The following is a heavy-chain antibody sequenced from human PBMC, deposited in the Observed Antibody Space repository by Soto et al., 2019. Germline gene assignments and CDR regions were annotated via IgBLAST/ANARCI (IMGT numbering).Heavy chain of an antibody. J-gene: IGHJ4*02. Sequence: GGSLRLSCAASGFTFSSYGMHWVRQAPGKGLEWVAVISYEGSNKYYADSVKGRFTISRDNSKNTLYLQMNSLRAEDTAVYYCAKNKRYFDWLSTSFDYWGQGTLVTVSS. CDR2: ISYEGSNK. V-gene: IGHV3-30*18. CDR1: GFTFSSYG. CDR3: AKNKRYFDWLSTSFDY. D-gene: IGHD3-9*01.